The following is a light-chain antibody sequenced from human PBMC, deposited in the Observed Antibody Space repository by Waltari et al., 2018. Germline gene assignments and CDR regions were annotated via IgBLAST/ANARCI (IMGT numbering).Light chain of an antibody. CDR3: QTGGHGTWV. V-gene: IGLV4-69*01. CDR2: VNSDGTN. CDR1: SGHSTDI. J-gene: IGLJ3*02. Sequence: LVLTQTPSASASLEASVKHTCTLTSGHSTDILTWFQQQPEKGHRYLMNVNSDGTNNRGVGIPDRFSGSSSGAERYLTISSLQSEDEADYYCQTGGHGTWVFGGGTRLTVL.